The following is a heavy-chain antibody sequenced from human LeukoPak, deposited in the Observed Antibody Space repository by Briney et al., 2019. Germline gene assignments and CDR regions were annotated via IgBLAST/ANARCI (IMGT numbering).Heavy chain of an antibody. V-gene: IGHV4-61*02. D-gene: IGHD5-18*01. CDR2: IYTSGST. CDR3: ARELQLWSRYYYYYMDV. J-gene: IGHJ6*03. Sequence: SETLSLTCTVSGGSISSGSCQWSWIRQPAGKGLEWIGRIYTSGSTNYNPSLKSRVTISVDTSKNQFSLKLSSVPAADTAVYYCARELQLWSRYYYYYMDVWGKGTTVTVSS. CDR1: GGSISSGSCQ.